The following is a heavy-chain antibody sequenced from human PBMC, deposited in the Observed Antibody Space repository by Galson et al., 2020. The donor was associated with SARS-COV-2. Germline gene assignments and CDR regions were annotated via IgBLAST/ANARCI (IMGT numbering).Heavy chain of an antibody. D-gene: IGHD3-3*01. CDR3: ARGITIFGVVNTIDY. J-gene: IGHJ4*02. CDR1: GGSISSGGYY. V-gene: IGHV4-31*03. Sequence: SQTLSLTCTVSGGSISSGGYYWSWIRQHPGKGLEWIGYIYYSGSTYYNPSLKSRVTISVDTSKNQFSLKLSSVTAADTAVYYCARGITIFGVVNTIDYWGQGTPGHRLL. CDR2: IYYSGST.